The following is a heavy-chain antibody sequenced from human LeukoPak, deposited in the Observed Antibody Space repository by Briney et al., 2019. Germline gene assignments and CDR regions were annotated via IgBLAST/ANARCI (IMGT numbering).Heavy chain of an antibody. D-gene: IGHD3-22*01. CDR1: GFTFDDYA. V-gene: IGHV3-9*01. J-gene: IGHJ4*02. Sequence: GGSLRLSCAASGFTFDDYAMHWVRQAPGKGLEWVSGISWNSGSIGYAVSVKGRFTISRDNAKNSLYLQMNSLRAEDTALYYCAKDRYYDSSGYLDYWGQGTLVTVSS. CDR2: ISWNSGSI. CDR3: AKDRYYDSSGYLDY.